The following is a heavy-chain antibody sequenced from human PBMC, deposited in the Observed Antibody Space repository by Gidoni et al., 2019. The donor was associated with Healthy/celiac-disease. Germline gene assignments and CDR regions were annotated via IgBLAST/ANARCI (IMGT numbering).Heavy chain of an antibody. CDR1: GFTFSSYA. D-gene: IGHD1-7*01. CDR2: ISGSGCST. Sequence: EVQLLESGGGLVQPGGSLRLSCAASGFTFSSYAMSWVRQAPGKGLEWVSAISGSGCSTYYADSVKGRFTISRDNSKNTLYLQMNSLRAEDTAVYYCANTPRGQELGSRGITFDYWGQGTLVTVSS. CDR3: ANTPRGQELGSRGITFDY. V-gene: IGHV3-23*01. J-gene: IGHJ4*02.